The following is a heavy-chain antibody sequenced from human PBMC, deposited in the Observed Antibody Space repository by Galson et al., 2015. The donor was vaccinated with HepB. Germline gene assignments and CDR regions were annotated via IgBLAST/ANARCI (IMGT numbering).Heavy chain of an antibody. CDR2: IYWNDDK. V-gene: IGHV2-5*01. Sequence: PALVKPTQTLTLTCTFSGFSLNTSGVGVGWIRQPPGRALEWLALIYWNDDKRYRPSLKSRFTITKDTSKKQVVLTMTNMDPVDAGTYFCARSLGLVGPYFDYWGQGILVTVSS. CDR1: GFSLNTSGVG. CDR3: ARSLGLVGPYFDY. J-gene: IGHJ4*02. D-gene: IGHD2-8*02.